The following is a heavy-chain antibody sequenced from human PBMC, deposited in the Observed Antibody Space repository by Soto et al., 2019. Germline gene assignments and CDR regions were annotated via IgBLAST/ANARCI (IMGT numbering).Heavy chain of an antibody. CDR1: GYTFTSYY. J-gene: IGHJ6*02. D-gene: IGHD3-10*01. Sequence: ASVKVSCKASGYTFTSYYMHLVRQAPGQGLEGMGIINPSGGSTSYAQKFQGRVTMTSDTSTSTAYMELSSLRSGDTAVYYCARVAYGSGSYLSYYYYGMDVWGQGTTVTVSS. V-gene: IGHV1-46*03. CDR3: ARVAYGSGSYLSYYYYGMDV. CDR2: INPSGGST.